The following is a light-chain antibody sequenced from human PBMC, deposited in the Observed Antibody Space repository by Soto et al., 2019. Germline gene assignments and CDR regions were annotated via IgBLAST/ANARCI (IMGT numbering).Light chain of an antibody. CDR3: SSSTSSTTRVV. CDR2: DVT. CDR1: SSDVGGYNY. J-gene: IGLJ2*01. V-gene: IGLV2-14*03. Sequence: QSVLTQPASVSGSPGQSITISCTGTSSDVGGYNYVSWYQQHPGEAPKLMIYDVTNRPSGVSNRFSGSKSGNTASLTISGLQAEDEADYYCSSSTSSTTRVVFGGGTQLTVL.